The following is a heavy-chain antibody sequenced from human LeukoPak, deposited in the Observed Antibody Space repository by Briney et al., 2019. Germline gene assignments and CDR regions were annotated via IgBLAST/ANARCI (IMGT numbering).Heavy chain of an antibody. J-gene: IGHJ5*02. CDR1: GGTFSSSA. V-gene: IGHV1-69*13. CDR3: ARDRKWELGNWFDP. D-gene: IGHD1-26*01. CDR2: IIPISGTT. Sequence: SVKVSCKASGGTFSSSAISWVRQAPGQSLEWMGGIIPISGTTNYAQKFQGRVTIIADGSTSTAYMELSSLRSEDTAVYYCARDRKWELGNWFDPWGQGTLVTVSS.